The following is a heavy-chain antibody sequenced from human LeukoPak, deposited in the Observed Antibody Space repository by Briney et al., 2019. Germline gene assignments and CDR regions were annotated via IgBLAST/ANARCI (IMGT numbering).Heavy chain of an antibody. CDR1: GFTVSSNF. D-gene: IGHD1-1*01. V-gene: IGHV3-53*01. CDR3: ARDGYGYNYMDV. Sequence: PGGSLRLSCAASGFTVSSNFMSWVRQAPGKGLEWVSVIYSGGTTYYADSVRGRFTISRENSKNTLYLQMNSLRAEDTAVYYCARDGYGYNYMDVWGKGTTVTVSS. CDR2: IYSGGTT. J-gene: IGHJ6*03.